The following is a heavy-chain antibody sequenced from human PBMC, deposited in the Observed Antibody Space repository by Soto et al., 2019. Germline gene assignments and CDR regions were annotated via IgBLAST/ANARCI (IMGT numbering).Heavy chain of an antibody. CDR3: ARDRDYDILTGYRPGIFDF. J-gene: IGHJ4*02. CDR2: IIPIFGTA. V-gene: IGHV1-69*13. CDR1: GGTFSSYA. Sequence: ASVKVSCKASGGTFSSYAISWVRQAPGQGLEWMGGIIPIFGTANYAQKFQGRVTITADESTSTAYMELSSLRSEDTAVYYCARDRDYDILTGYRPGIFDFWGQGTLVTVSS. D-gene: IGHD3-9*01.